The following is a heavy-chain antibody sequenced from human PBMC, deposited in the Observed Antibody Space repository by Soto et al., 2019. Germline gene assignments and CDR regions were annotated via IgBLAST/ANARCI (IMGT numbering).Heavy chain of an antibody. CDR2: IIPIFGIA. D-gene: IGHD3-22*01. CDR1: GGTFSSYT. V-gene: IGHV1-69*02. CDR3: ARGSDYDSTSSDY. Sequence: QVQLVQSGAEVKKPGSSVKVSCKASGGTFSSYTISWVRQAPGQGLEWMGRIIPIFGIANYAQMFQGRVTITADKSTSTAYMELNSLRSEDTAVYYCARGSDYDSTSSDYWGQGTLVTVSS. J-gene: IGHJ4*02.